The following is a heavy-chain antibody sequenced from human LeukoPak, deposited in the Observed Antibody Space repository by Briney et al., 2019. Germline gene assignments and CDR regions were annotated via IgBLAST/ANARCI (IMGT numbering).Heavy chain of an antibody. Sequence: ASVKVSCKASGYTFTSYDINWVRQATGQGLEWMGWMNPNSGNTGYAQKFQGRVTMTRNTSISTAYMELSSLRSEDTAVYYCAREEVLWFGFAYYYYGMDVWGQGTTVTVSS. D-gene: IGHD3-10*01. V-gene: IGHV1-8*01. CDR1: GYTFTSYD. CDR2: MNPNSGNT. CDR3: AREEVLWFGFAYYYYGMDV. J-gene: IGHJ6*02.